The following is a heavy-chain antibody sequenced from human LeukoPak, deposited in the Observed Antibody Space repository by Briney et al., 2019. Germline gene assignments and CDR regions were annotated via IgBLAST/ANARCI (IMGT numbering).Heavy chain of an antibody. CDR1: GYRFTSYW. Sequence: GESLKISCKGSGYRFTSYWISWVRPMPGKGLEWMGRIDPTDSYTNYSPSFQGHVTISADKSISTAYLQWSSLKASDTAMYYCARRLYFASGSYFGYNWFDPWGQGTLVTVSS. CDR3: ARRLYFASGSYFGYNWFDP. V-gene: IGHV5-10-1*01. J-gene: IGHJ5*02. D-gene: IGHD3-10*01. CDR2: IDPTDSYT.